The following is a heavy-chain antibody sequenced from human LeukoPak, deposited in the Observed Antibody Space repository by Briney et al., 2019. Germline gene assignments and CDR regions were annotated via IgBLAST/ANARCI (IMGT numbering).Heavy chain of an antibody. CDR1: GGSISGYY. CDR2: IYYSGST. V-gene: IGHV4-59*08. J-gene: IGHJ4*02. D-gene: IGHD5-24*01. CDR3: ARSDGYNFYY. Sequence: SETLSLTCIVSGGSISGYYWSWIRQSPGKGLEWIGYIYYSGSTNYNPSLKSRVTISVDTSKNQFSLKLSSVTAADTAVYYCARSDGYNFYYWGQGTLVTVSS.